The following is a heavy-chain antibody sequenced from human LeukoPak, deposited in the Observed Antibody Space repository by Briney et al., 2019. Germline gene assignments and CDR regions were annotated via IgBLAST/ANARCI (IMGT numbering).Heavy chain of an antibody. CDR3: AKDVVGDYGGNWNYFDY. CDR1: GFTFDDYA. Sequence: GRSLRLSCAASGFTFDDYAMYSVRQAPGKGLEWVSGISWNSGTIGYADSVKGRFTISRDNAKNSLYLQMISLRAEDMALYYCAKDVVGDYGGNWNYFDYWGQGTLVTVSS. V-gene: IGHV3-9*03. CDR2: ISWNSGTI. D-gene: IGHD4-23*01. J-gene: IGHJ4*02.